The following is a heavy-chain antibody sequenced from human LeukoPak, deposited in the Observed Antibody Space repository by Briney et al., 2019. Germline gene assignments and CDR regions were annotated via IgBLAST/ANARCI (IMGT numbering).Heavy chain of an antibody. D-gene: IGHD1-14*01. CDR2: ISSSSSTI. Sequence: PGGSLRLSSAASGFTFSSYSMNWVRQAPGKGLEWVSYISSSSSTIYYADSVKGRFTISRDNAKNSLYLQMNSLRAEDTAVYYCARRYGDSPPGHYMDVWGKGTTVTVSS. J-gene: IGHJ6*03. V-gene: IGHV3-48*01. CDR3: ARRYGDSPPGHYMDV. CDR1: GFTFSSYS.